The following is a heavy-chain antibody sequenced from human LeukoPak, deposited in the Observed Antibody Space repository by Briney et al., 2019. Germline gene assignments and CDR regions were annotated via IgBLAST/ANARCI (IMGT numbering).Heavy chain of an antibody. CDR1: GFTFSSYG. CDR3: ARDHRPSYYYYGMDV. V-gene: IGHV3-33*01. J-gene: IGHJ6*02. Sequence: GGSLRPSCAASGFTFSSYGMHWVRQAPGKGLEWVAVIWYDGSNKYYADSVKGRFTISRDNSKNTLYLQMNSLRAEDTAVYYFARDHRPSYYYYGMDVWGQGTTVTVSS. CDR2: IWYDGSNK.